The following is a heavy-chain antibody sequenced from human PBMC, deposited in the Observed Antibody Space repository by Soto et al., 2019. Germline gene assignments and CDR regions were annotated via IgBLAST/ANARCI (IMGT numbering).Heavy chain of an antibody. Sequence: QVQLQQWGAGLLKPSETLSLTCAVYGGSFSGYYWSWIRQPPGKGLEWSGEINHSGSTNYNPSLKSRVTISVDTSKNQFSLKLSSVTAADTAVYYCARGRKNETYSSSWYYFDYWGQGTLVTVSS. D-gene: IGHD6-13*01. J-gene: IGHJ4*02. V-gene: IGHV4-34*01. CDR3: ARGRKNETYSSSWYYFDY. CDR1: GGSFSGYY. CDR2: INHSGST.